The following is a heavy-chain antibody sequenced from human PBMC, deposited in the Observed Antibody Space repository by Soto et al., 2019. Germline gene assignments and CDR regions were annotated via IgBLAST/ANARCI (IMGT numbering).Heavy chain of an antibody. J-gene: IGHJ4*02. Sequence: QVQLVQSGAEVKKPGSSVKVSCKASGGTFSSYAISWVRQAPGQGLEWMGGIIPIFGTANYAQKFQGRVTITADESTSTDYMALSSLRSEDTAVYYCARDTYYDDSSGYQRVQYFDYWGQGTLVTVSS. V-gene: IGHV1-69*01. D-gene: IGHD3-22*01. CDR3: ARDTYYDDSSGYQRVQYFDY. CDR1: GGTFSSYA. CDR2: IIPIFGTA.